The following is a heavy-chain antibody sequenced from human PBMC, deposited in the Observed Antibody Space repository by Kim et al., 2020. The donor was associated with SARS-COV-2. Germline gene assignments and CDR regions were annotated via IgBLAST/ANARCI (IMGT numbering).Heavy chain of an antibody. D-gene: IGHD1-1*01. Sequence: SETLSLTCAVYGGSFSGYYWSWIRQPPGKGLEWIGEINHSGSTNYNPSLKSRVTISVDTSKNQFSLKLSSVTAADTAVYYCASFPNWNRPRGYYYYGMDVWGQGTTVTVSS. J-gene: IGHJ6*02. V-gene: IGHV4-34*01. CDR3: ASFPNWNRPRGYYYYGMDV. CDR1: GGSFSGYY. CDR2: INHSGST.